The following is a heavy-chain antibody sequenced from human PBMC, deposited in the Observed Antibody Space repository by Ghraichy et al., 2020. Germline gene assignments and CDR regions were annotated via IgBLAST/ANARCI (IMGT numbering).Heavy chain of an antibody. V-gene: IGHV3-15*01. CDR1: GFTFSNAW. CDR3: TAYRPDDY. J-gene: IGHJ4*02. CDR2: IKSKTDDGTT. Sequence: GGSLRLSCAATGFTFSNAWMSWVRQAPGKGLEWVGRIKSKTDDGTTDYAAPVKGRFTVSRDDSKNTLFLQMNSLKTEDTAVYYCTAYRPDDYWGQGTLVTVSS. D-gene: IGHD4-11*01.